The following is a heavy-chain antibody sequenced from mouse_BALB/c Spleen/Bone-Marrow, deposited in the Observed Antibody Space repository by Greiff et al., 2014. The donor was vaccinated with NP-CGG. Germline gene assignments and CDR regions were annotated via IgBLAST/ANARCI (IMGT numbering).Heavy chain of an antibody. CDR2: IYPGDGDT. CDR3: ARGAYYRYDGFAY. Sequence: VQLQQSGAELARPGASVKLSCKASGYTFSSYWMQWVKQRPGQGLEWIGSIYPGDGDTRHTQKFKGKATLTADKSSSTAYMQLSSLASEDSAVYYCARGAYYRYDGFAYWGQGTLVTVTA. V-gene: IGHV1-87*01. J-gene: IGHJ3*01. D-gene: IGHD2-14*01. CDR1: GYTFSSYW.